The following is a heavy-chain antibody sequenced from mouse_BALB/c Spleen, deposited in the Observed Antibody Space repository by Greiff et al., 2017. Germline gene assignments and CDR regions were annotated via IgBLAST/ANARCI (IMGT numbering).Heavy chain of an antibody. D-gene: IGHD1-1*01. Sequence: VQLQQSGPELVKPGASVKMSCKASGYTFTSYVMHWVKQKPGQGLEWIGYINPYNDGTKYNEKFKGKATLTSDKSSSTAYMELSSLTSEDSAVYYCARNYGSSPFAYWGQGTLVTVSA. V-gene: IGHV1-14*01. CDR2: INPYNDGT. J-gene: IGHJ3*01. CDR3: ARNYGSSPFAY. CDR1: GYTFTSYV.